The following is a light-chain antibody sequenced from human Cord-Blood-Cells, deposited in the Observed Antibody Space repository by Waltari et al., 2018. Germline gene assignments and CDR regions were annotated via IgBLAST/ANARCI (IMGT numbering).Light chain of an antibody. CDR1: QGINSY. V-gene: IGKV1-8*01. CDR2: AAS. CDR3: QQYYSYPYS. Sequence: AIRMTQSPSSFSASTGARVTITCRASQGINSYVAWYQQKPGKAPKLLIYAASTLQSGVPSRFSGSGSGTDFTLTISCLQSEDFATYYCQQYYSYPYSFGQGTKLEIK. J-gene: IGKJ2*03.